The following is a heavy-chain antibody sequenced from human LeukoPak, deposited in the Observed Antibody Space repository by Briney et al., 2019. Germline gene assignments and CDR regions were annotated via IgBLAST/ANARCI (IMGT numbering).Heavy chain of an antibody. V-gene: IGHV3-74*01. Sequence: GGSLRLSCAASGFTFSSYWMHWVRQAPGKGLVWVSRINTDGSDTTYADSVKGRFTISRDNAKNTLYLQMNSLRAEDTAVYYCTTDPYYYYYGMDVWGQGTTVTVSS. J-gene: IGHJ6*02. CDR2: INTDGSDT. CDR3: TTDPYYYYYGMDV. CDR1: GFTFSSYW.